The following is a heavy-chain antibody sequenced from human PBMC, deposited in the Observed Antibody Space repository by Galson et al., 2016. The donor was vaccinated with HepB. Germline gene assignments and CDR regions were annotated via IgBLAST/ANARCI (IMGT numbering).Heavy chain of an antibody. CDR3: ARDLGYSDDLGDS. CDR1: GYNLDELA. Sequence: SVKVSCKVSGYNLDELAIHWVRQAPGKGLEWMGGFNPEDDEMVYAQKFQGRVTITADESTSTVSMELSSLKSEDTAVYYCARDLGYSDDLGDSWGQGTLVTVSS. V-gene: IGHV1-24*01. J-gene: IGHJ4*02. D-gene: IGHD5-12*01. CDR2: FNPEDDEM.